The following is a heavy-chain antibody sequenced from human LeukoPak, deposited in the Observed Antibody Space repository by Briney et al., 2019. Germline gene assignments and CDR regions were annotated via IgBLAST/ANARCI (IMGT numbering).Heavy chain of an antibody. Sequence: GGSLRLSCAASGFTFSNAWMSWVRQAPGKGLEWVGRIKSKTDGGTTDYAAPVKGRFTISRDDSKNTLYLQMNSLKTEDTAVYYCTTGRFQTSGDDYYWGQGTLVTVSS. D-gene: IGHD2-21*02. V-gene: IGHV3-15*01. J-gene: IGHJ4*02. CDR3: TTGRFQTSGDDYY. CDR1: GFTFSNAW. CDR2: IKSKTDGGTT.